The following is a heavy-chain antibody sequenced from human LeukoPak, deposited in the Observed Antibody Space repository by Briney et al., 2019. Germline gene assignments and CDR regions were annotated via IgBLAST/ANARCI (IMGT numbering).Heavy chain of an antibody. D-gene: IGHD2/OR15-2a*01. CDR2: INHSGST. CDR3: ALIGPLDY. Sequence: SETLSLTCAVYGGSFSGYYWSWIRQPPGKGLEWIGEINHSGSTNYNPSLKSRVTISVDTSKNQFSLKLSSETAADTAVYYCALIGPLDYWGQGTLVTVSS. J-gene: IGHJ4*02. V-gene: IGHV4-34*01. CDR1: GGSFSGYY.